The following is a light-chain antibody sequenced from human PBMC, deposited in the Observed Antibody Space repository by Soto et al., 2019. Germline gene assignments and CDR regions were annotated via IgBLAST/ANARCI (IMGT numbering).Light chain of an antibody. Sequence: QMTQSPSSLSASVGEKIIITCRASRDVGSDVSWYQQKPRQAPKLLIYAASNLYTGVPSRFSGSRSGPEFTLTISSLQPEDFASSYCLQDYVASWTFGQGPRWRSN. J-gene: IGKJ1*01. CDR2: AAS. CDR1: RDVGSD. CDR3: LQDYVASWT. V-gene: IGKV1-6*01.